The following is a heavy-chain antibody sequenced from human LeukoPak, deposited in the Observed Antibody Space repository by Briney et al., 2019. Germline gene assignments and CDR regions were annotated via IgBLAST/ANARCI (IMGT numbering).Heavy chain of an antibody. CDR2: VSAYNGNT. Sequence: ASVKVSCKASGYTFTSYGISWVRQAPGQGLEWMGWVSAYNGNTNYAQKLQGRVTMTTDTSTSTAYMELRSLRSDDTAVYYCARLLDTAMVTSYWFDPWGQGTLVTASS. CDR3: ARLLDTAMVTSYWFDP. D-gene: IGHD5-18*01. V-gene: IGHV1-18*01. J-gene: IGHJ5*02. CDR1: GYTFTSYG.